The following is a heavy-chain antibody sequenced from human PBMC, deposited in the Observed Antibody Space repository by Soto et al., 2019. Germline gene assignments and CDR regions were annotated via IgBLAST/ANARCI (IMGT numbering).Heavy chain of an antibody. J-gene: IGHJ5*02. CDR2: IYSGGST. D-gene: IGHD4-4*01. Sequence: GGSLRLSCAASGFTVSTKYMSWVRQAPGKGLEWVSVIYSGGSTFYADSVRGGFTISRDNSKNTVNLQMNSLRAEDTAVYYCTKEHSNYPDNWFDPWGQGTRVTVSS. CDR3: TKEHSNYPDNWFDP. V-gene: IGHV3-66*01. CDR1: GFTVSTKY.